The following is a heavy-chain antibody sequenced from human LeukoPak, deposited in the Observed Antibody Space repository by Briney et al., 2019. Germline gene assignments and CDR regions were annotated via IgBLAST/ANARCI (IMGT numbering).Heavy chain of an antibody. J-gene: IGHJ4*02. CDR3: ARATPGSNYDFWSGYYTYFDY. D-gene: IGHD3-3*01. CDR2: IYYSGST. V-gene: IGHV4-59*01. CDR1: GGSISSYY. Sequence: SETLSLTCTASGGSISSYYWSWIRQPPGKGLEWIGYIYYSGSTNYNPSLKSRVTISVDTSKNQFSLKLSSVTAADTAVYYCARATPGSNYDFWSGYYTYFDYWGQGTLVTVSS.